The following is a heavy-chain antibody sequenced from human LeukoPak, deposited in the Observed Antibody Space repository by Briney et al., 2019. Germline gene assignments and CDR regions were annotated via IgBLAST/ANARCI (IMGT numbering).Heavy chain of an antibody. J-gene: IGHJ4*02. CDR2: INPNSGGT. CDR1: GYTFTGYY. D-gene: IGHD5-18*01. CDR3: ARGRGYSYGTLFDY. V-gene: IGHV1-2*02. Sequence: ASVKVSCKASGYTFTGYYMHWVRQAPGQGLEWMGWINPNSGGTNYAQKFQGRVTMTRDTSISTAHMELSRLRSDDTAVYYCARGRGYSYGTLFDYWGQGTLVTVSS.